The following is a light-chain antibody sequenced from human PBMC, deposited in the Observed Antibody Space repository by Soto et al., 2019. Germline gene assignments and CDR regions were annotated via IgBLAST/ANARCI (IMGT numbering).Light chain of an antibody. J-gene: IGKJ2*01. CDR3: QHSYITPRYT. CDR1: QSISSH. V-gene: IGKV1-39*01. Sequence: DIQITQSPSSLSASVGDRVTITSRASQSISSHLNWYQHKPGRPPRLLIFASYILEGGVPSRFSGSGSDTYFTLTIDSLQPEGVATYYCQHSYITPRYTFGQGTKVEI. CDR2: ASY.